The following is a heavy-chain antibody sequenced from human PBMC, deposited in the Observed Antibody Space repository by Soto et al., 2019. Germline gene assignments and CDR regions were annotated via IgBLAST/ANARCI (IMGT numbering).Heavy chain of an antibody. D-gene: IGHD3-10*01. V-gene: IGHV3-23*01. J-gene: IGHJ3*02. CDR2: ISGSGGST. CDR1: GFTFRSYA. CDR3: ARPIPFYYGSGNHDAFDI. Sequence: EVQLLESGGGLVQPGGSLRLSCAASGFTFRSYAMSWVRQAPGKGLEWVSAISGSGGSTYYADSVKGRFTISRDNSKNTLYLQMNSLSAEDTAVYYCARPIPFYYGSGNHDAFDIWGQGTMVTVAS.